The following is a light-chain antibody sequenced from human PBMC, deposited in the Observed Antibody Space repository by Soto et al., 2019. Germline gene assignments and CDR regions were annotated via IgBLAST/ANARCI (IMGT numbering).Light chain of an antibody. Sequence: DIQMTQSPSSLSASVGDRVTITCRASQGISTYLAWYQQKPGKVPKLLIYAASTLQSGVPSRFSGSGSGTDFTLTISSLQPEDVATYYCQKYNSALGGFTFGPGTKVDIK. CDR1: QGISTY. CDR2: AAS. V-gene: IGKV1-27*01. CDR3: QKYNSALGGFT. J-gene: IGKJ3*01.